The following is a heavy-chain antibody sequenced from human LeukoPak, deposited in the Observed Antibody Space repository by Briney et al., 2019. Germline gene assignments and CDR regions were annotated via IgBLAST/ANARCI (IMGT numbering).Heavy chain of an antibody. CDR2: INHSGST. CDR3: ARNQRAMVRGALDY. V-gene: IGHV4-34*01. CDR1: GGSFSGYY. Sequence: PSETLSLTCAVYGGSFSGYYWNWIRQPPGKGLEWIGEINHSGSTNYNPSLKGRVTISVDTSKNQFSLKLSSVTAADTAVYYCARNQRAMVRGALDYWGQGTLVTVSS. D-gene: IGHD3-10*01. J-gene: IGHJ4*02.